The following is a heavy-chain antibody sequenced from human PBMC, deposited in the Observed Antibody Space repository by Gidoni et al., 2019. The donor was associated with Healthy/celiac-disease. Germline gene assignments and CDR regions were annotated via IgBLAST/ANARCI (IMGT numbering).Heavy chain of an antibody. V-gene: IGHV3-43*02. J-gene: IGHJ4*02. CDR2: ISGDGGST. CDR3: AKDRSSGWDPASAFDY. Sequence: GFTFDDYAMHWVRQAPGKGLEWVSLISGDGGSTYYADSVKGRFTISRDNSKNSLYLQMNSLRTEDTALYYCAKDRSSGWDPASAFDYWGQGTLVTVSS. CDR1: GFTFDDYA. D-gene: IGHD6-19*01.